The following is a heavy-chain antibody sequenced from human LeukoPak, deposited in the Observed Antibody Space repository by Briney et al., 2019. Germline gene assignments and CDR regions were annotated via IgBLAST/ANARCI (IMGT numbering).Heavy chain of an antibody. CDR3: AQGGYFAFDM. CDR1: GFTFSAFD. Sequence: QPGGPLRLSCVGSGFTFSAFDMQWVRQAPGKGLEWVSGTSRSSGAHYTDSVKGRFTISRDNSKETLYLQMDSLRAEDTAVYYCAQGGYFAFDMWGQGTMVTVSS. D-gene: IGHD2-2*03. V-gene: IGHV3-23*01. J-gene: IGHJ3*02. CDR2: TSRSSGA.